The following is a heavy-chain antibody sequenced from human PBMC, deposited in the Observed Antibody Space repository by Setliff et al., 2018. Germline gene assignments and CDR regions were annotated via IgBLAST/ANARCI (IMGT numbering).Heavy chain of an antibody. V-gene: IGHV5-51*01. CDR1: GFSFTDFW. D-gene: IGHD3-10*01. CDR2: IYAGDSDT. Sequence: GESLTISCKGSGFSFTDFWIGWVRQMPGKGLEWMGLIYAGDSDTRYNPSFQGRVTMSADKSINTAYQQWSSLKASDTAIYYCARQKSTGSGNNWFDPWGQGTLVTVSS. CDR3: ARQKSTGSGNNWFDP. J-gene: IGHJ5*02.